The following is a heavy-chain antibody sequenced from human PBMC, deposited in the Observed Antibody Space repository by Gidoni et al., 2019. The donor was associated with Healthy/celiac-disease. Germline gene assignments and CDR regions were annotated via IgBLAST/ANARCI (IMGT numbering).Heavy chain of an antibody. CDR1: GGSIRSGGYY. V-gene: IGHV4-31*03. CDR3: ARGCGYYDIPYYYGMDV. J-gene: IGHJ6*02. D-gene: IGHD3-9*01. CDR2: IYYSGST. Sequence: HVQLQESGPGLVKPSQTLSLSCTVSGGSIRSGGYYWSWIRPHPGKGLEWIGYIYYSGSTYYNPSLKSRVTISVDTSKNQFSLKLSSVTAADTAVYYCARGCGYYDIPYYYGMDVWGQGTTVTVSS.